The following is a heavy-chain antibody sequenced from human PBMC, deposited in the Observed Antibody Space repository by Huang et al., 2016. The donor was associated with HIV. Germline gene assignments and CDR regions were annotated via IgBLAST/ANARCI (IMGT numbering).Heavy chain of an antibody. CDR1: GGTFSSYA. V-gene: IGHV1-69*01. D-gene: IGHD1-26*01. J-gene: IGHJ4*02. Sequence: SSVNVSCKASGGTFSSYAITWVQQAPGQGLEWMGGIIPIFGTANYAQKFQGRVTITADESTSTAYMQLSSLRSEDTAVYYCARAQGSYYTNPFDYWGQGTLVTVSS. CDR3: ARAQGSYYTNPFDY. CDR2: IIPIFGTA.